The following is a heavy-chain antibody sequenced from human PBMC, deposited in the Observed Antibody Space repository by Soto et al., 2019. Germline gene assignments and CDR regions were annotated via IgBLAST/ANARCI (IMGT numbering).Heavy chain of an antibody. Sequence: PXVSLRLSCAASGFTFSSYSMNWVRQAPGRGLEWVSSISSSSSYIYYADSVKGRFTISRDNAKNSLYLQMNSLRAEDTAVYYCAREGGEYGSGSYSLYYGMDVWGQGTTVTVSS. CDR3: AREGGEYGSGSYSLYYGMDV. CDR1: GFTFSSYS. D-gene: IGHD3-10*01. J-gene: IGHJ6*02. CDR2: ISSSSSYI. V-gene: IGHV3-21*01.